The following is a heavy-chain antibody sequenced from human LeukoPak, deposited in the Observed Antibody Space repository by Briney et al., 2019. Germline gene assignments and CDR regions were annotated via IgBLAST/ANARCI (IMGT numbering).Heavy chain of an antibody. CDR2: ISGSGGST. D-gene: IGHD3-3*01. CDR1: GFTFSSYA. Sequence: GGSLRLSCAASGFTFSSYAMSWVRQAPGKGLEWVSAISGSGGSTYYADSVKGRFTISRDNSKNTLYLQMNSLRAEDTAVYYCATGTIFGVVVPSYFDYWGQGTLVTVSS. J-gene: IGHJ4*02. V-gene: IGHV3-23*01. CDR3: ATGTIFGVVVPSYFDY.